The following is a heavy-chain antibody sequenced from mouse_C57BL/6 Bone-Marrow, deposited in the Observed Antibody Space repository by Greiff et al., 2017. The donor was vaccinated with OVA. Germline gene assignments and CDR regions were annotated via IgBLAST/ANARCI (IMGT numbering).Heavy chain of an antibody. CDR3: GRDGNYVDN. D-gene: IGHD2-1*01. CDR1: GFNIKNTY. V-gene: IGHV14-3*01. CDR2: IDPANGNT. J-gene: IGHJ2*01. Sequence: VQLQQSVAELVRPGASAKLSCTAPGFNIKNTYMHWVKQRPEQGLEWIGRIDPANGNTKYAPKFQGKATINADTSSNTAYLQSNSLRCENTAGYCDGRDGNYVDNRGQGRTLTVSS.